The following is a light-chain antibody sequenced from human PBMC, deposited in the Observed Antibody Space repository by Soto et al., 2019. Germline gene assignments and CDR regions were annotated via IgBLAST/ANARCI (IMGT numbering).Light chain of an antibody. Sequence: EIVLTQSPGTLSLSPGERATLSCRASQSLTSYLAWYQQKPDQAPRLLIYGISTRATDIPARFSGSGSGTEFTLTISSLQSEDFAVYYCQQRSNLPPTFGQGTRLEIK. CDR1: QSLTSY. J-gene: IGKJ5*01. V-gene: IGKV3-15*01. CDR2: GIS. CDR3: QQRSNLPPT.